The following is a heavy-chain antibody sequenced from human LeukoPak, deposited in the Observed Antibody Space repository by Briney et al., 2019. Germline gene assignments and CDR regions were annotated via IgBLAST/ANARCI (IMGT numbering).Heavy chain of an antibody. V-gene: IGHV3-21*05. CDR3: ARRSGT. CDR1: GFTFSSYE. Sequence: GGSLRLSCAASGFTFSSYEMNWVRQAPGKGLEWVSYISSSSSYIYYAVSVKGRFTISRDNAKNSLYLQMNSLRAEDTAVYYCARRSGTWGQGTLVTVSS. CDR2: ISSSSSYI. D-gene: IGHD1-26*01. J-gene: IGHJ5*02.